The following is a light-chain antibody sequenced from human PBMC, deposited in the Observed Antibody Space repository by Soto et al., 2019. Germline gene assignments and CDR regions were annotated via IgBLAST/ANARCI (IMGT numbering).Light chain of an antibody. J-gene: IGKJ1*01. Sequence: DVVMTQSPLSLPVTLGQPASISCRSTQSLVHSNGNTYLIWFHQRPGQSPRRLIYQGSIRDSGVPDRFSGSGSGTEFTLKISRVEAADVGVYYCMQGTHWPRTFGQGTKVEI. CDR2: QGS. CDR1: QSLVHSNGNTY. CDR3: MQGTHWPRT. V-gene: IGKV2-30*02.